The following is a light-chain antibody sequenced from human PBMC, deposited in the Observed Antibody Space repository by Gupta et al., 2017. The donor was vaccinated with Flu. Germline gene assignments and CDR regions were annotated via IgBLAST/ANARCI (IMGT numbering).Light chain of an antibody. CDR2: RND. CDR3: VAWDDSLSGVF. V-gene: IGLV1-47*01. Sequence: SVTISCSGGKSNIGTNYVYWYQQFPGTAPKLLIYRNDQRPSGVPDRFSGSQSGTSASLAISGLRPEDEADYYCVAWDDSLSGVFFGGGTKVTVL. CDR1: KSNIGTNY. J-gene: IGLJ2*01.